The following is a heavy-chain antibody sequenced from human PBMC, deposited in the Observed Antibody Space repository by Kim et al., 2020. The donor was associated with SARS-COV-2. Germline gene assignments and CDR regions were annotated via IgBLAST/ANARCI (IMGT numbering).Heavy chain of an antibody. Sequence: GESLKISCKASGYTSSNYWIAWVRQMPGKGLEWMGVIYFGYSDTRYSPSFEGQVTISADKSINTAYLQWGSLRASDTAMYYCAKPSGSYYNTYFEYWGQGTLLTVSS. CDR2: IYFGYSDT. CDR3: AKPSGSYYNTYFEY. J-gene: IGHJ4*02. D-gene: IGHD3-10*01. CDR1: GYTSSNYW. V-gene: IGHV5-51*01.